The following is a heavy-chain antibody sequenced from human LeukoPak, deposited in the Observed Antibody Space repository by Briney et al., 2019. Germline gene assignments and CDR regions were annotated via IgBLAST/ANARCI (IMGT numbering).Heavy chain of an antibody. CDR3: AKVALVGATGAFDI. V-gene: IGHV3-66*02. D-gene: IGHD1-26*01. CDR1: GFTVGNNY. Sequence: GGSLRLSCAASGFTVGNNYMNWVRQAPGKGLEWVSLIYSGGTTYYADSVKGRFTISRDNSKNTLYLQMNSLRAEDTAVYYCAKVALVGATGAFDIWGQGTMVTVSS. CDR2: IYSGGTT. J-gene: IGHJ3*02.